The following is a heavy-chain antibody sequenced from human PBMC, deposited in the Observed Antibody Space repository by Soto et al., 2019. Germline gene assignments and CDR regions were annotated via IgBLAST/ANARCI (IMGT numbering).Heavy chain of an antibody. V-gene: IGHV1-2*02. D-gene: IGHD2-21*02. CDR1: GYTFFAYY. CDR2: INPKTGDT. J-gene: IGHJ4*02. CDR3: ARQLAYCGGDCYTEPIDY. Sequence: WASVKVSCKASGYTFFAYYVFWVRQAPGHGLEWMGWINPKTGDTNYAQNFQGRVTMTRDTSITTAYMELSRLTSDDTALYYCARQLAYCGGDCYTEPIDYWGQGTPVTVS.